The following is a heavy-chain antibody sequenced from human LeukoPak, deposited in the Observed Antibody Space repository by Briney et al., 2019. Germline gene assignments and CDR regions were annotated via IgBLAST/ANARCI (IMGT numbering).Heavy chain of an antibody. CDR1: GLTFSDYT. Sequence: GGSLRLSCAASGLTFSDYTMNWVRQAPGKGLEWVSSISSGGTYKYYADSVKGRFTISRDNAQNSLYLQMNSLRVEDSSVYYCARPTTVTTISADAFDIWGQGTMVTVSS. D-gene: IGHD4-17*01. V-gene: IGHV3-21*01. CDR2: ISSGGTYK. CDR3: ARPTTVTTISADAFDI. J-gene: IGHJ3*02.